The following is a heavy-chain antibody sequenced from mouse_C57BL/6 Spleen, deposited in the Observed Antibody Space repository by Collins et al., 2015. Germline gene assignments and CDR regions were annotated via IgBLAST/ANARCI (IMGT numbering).Heavy chain of an antibody. V-gene: IGHV14-3*02. CDR3: ARSDPTGSGDY. CDR2: IDPANGNT. CDR1: GFNIKDTY. D-gene: IGHD4-1*02. Sequence: EVQLQQFGAELVKPGASVKLSCTASGFNIKDTYMHWVKQRPEQGLEWIGRIDPANGNTKYDPKFQGKATITADTSSNTAYLQLSSLTSEDTAVYYCARSDPTGSGDYWGQGTTLTVSS. J-gene: IGHJ2*01.